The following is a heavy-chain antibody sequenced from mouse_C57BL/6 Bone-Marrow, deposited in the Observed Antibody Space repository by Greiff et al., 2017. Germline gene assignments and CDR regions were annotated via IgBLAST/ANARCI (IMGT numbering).Heavy chain of an antibody. V-gene: IGHV14-1*01. D-gene: IGHD2-10*01. J-gene: IGHJ3*01. CDR3: TIPTSYGLFAY. CDR1: GFNIKDYY. Sequence: VQLQQSGAELVRPGASVKLSCTASGFNIKDYYMHWVKQRPEQGLEWIGRIDPEDGDTEYAPKFQGKATMTADTSSNTAYLQLSSLTSEDTAVYYCTIPTSYGLFAYWGQGTLVTVSA. CDR2: IDPEDGDT.